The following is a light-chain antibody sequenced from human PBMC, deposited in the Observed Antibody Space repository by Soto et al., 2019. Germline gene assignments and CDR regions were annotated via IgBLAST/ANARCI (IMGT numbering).Light chain of an antibody. CDR2: DAS. CDR3: QQFNNWPVT. CDR1: QAISSA. V-gene: IGKV1D-13*01. J-gene: IGKJ3*01. Sequence: ANQLTQSPSSLSASVGDRVTITCRASQAISSALAWYQQKPGKPPKLLIYDASTLQSGVPSRFSGTASGTDFTLTISSLQPEDFATYYCQQFNNWPVTLGPGTKVDIK.